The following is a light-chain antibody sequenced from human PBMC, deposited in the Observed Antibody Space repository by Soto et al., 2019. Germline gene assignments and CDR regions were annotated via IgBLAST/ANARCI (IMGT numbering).Light chain of an antibody. V-gene: IGLV1-40*01. Sequence: QSVLTQPPSVSGAPGQRVTISCAGSSSNIGAGHDVHWYHQIPGTAPRLLIFENNNRPSGVPDRFFVSKSGCSASLAITWLQTEDVADYYCQSYDSRLNSFVFGGGTKLTVL. CDR1: SSNIGAGHD. J-gene: IGLJ3*02. CDR2: ENN. CDR3: QSYDSRLNSFV.